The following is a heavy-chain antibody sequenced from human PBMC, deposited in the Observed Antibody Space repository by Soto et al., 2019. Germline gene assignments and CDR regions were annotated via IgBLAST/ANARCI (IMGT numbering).Heavy chain of an antibody. CDR1: GFTFSDYY. CDR3: LRPYFFDY. V-gene: IGHV3-11*01. J-gene: IGHJ4*02. CDR2: INEDGTKT. Sequence: GGSLRLSCTASGFTFSDYYMTWIRQAPGKWLEWISFINEDGTKTYYADSVKGRFTISRDNAKNSLYLQINSLRAEDTAVYYCLRPYFFDYWGQGXPVTVYS.